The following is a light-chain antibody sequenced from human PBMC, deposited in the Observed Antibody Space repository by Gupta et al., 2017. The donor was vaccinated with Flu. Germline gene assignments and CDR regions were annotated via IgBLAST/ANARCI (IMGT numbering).Light chain of an antibody. J-gene: IGKJ4*01. CDR3: QQRSIPPL. CDR2: DAT. CDR1: QSGGSL. V-gene: IGKV3-11*01. Sequence: SPATSSSARGKRTIPCCRGRQSGGSLIGWQQQKPGQANRLINYDATNRAGGTPGRISGSGWTKDFTLTSSRLEDEDVAVYYQQQRSIPPLFGGGTKVEIK.